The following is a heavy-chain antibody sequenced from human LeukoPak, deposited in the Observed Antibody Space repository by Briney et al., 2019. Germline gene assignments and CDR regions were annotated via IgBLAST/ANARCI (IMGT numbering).Heavy chain of an antibody. V-gene: IGHV4-30-4*01. D-gene: IGHD3-3*01. Sequence: PSETLSLTCTVSGGSISSDGFYCSWIRQPPGKGLEWIGYIYYSGSTYYSPSLKSRLTISVDTSKNQFSLKLSYVTAADTAVYYCARGIRLYDGDAFDIWGQGTMVTVSS. CDR1: GGSISSDGFY. CDR3: ARGIRLYDGDAFDI. J-gene: IGHJ3*02. CDR2: IYYSGST.